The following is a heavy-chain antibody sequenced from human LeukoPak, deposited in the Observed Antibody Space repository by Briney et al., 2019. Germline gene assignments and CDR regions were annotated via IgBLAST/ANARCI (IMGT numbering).Heavy chain of an antibody. D-gene: IGHD1-20*01. CDR3: ARVYNWNHFDY. J-gene: IGHJ4*02. V-gene: IGHV3-23*01. Sequence: GGSLRLSCAASGFTFSSYAMTWVRQAPGKGLEWVSTISGSGGRTFYADSVKGRFAISRDDSKNTLYLQMNSLRAEDTAVYYCARVYNWNHFDYWGQGTLVTVSS. CDR1: GFTFSSYA. CDR2: ISGSGGRT.